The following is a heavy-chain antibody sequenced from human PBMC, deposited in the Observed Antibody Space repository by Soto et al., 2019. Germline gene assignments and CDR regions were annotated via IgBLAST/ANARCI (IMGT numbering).Heavy chain of an antibody. Sequence: EVQLLESGGGLVQPGGSLRLSCAASGFTFSSYAMRWVRQAPVKGLEWVSAISGSGGSTYYADSVKGRFTISRDNSKNTLYLQMISLRAEDTAVYYCARRVSGSYYDYWGQGTLVTVSS. D-gene: IGHD1-26*01. CDR1: GFTFSSYA. J-gene: IGHJ4*02. CDR3: ARRVSGSYYDY. V-gene: IGHV3-23*01. CDR2: ISGSGGST.